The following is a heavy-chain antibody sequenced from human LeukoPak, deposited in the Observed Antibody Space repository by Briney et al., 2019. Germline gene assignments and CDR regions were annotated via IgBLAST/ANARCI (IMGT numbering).Heavy chain of an antibody. CDR3: ARDSAMVNYYYYYYMDV. J-gene: IGHJ6*03. D-gene: IGHD5-18*01. CDR1: GGSISSYY. V-gene: IGHV4-4*07. Sequence: PSETLSLTCTVSGGSISSYYWSWIRQPAGKGLEWIGRIYTSGSTNYNPSLKSRVTMSVDTSKNQFSLKLSSVTAADTAVYYCARDSAMVNYYYYYYMDVWGKGTTVTVSS. CDR2: IYTSGST.